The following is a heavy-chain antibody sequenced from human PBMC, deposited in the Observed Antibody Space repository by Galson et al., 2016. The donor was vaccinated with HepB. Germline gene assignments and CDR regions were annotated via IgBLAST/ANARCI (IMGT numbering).Heavy chain of an antibody. D-gene: IGHD3-3*02. CDR3: ARDGHFSYFDF. J-gene: IGHJ4*02. V-gene: IGHV3-21*01. CDR1: GFSFKLWT. Sequence: SLRLSCAASGFSFKLWTLSWVRQAPGKGPEWLSSINPSGSQIFYSESVRGRFTISRDNANNSLYLHMSSLRVDDTAVYYCARDGHFSYFDFWGQGTLVAVSS. CDR2: INPSGSQI.